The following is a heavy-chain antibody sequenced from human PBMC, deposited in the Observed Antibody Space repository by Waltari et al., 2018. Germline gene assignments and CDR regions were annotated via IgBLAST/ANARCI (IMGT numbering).Heavy chain of an antibody. CDR2: ISYSSSYI. CDR1: GFTFSSYN. CDR3: ARDHEYGGKADY. V-gene: IGHV3-21*01. J-gene: IGHJ4*02. D-gene: IGHD4-17*01. Sequence: EVQLVESGGGVVKPGGSLRLSCAASGFTFSSYNMNWVRQAPGKGREGVSIISYSSSYIDYADSGKGRFTVSRDNAKSSLYLQMNSLRAEDTAVYYCARDHEYGGKADYWGQGTLVTISS.